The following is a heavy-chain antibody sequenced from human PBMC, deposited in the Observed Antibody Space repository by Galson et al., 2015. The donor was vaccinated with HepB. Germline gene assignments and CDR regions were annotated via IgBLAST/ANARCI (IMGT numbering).Heavy chain of an antibody. CDR2: IKSKADGGST. CDR3: TTVMWYGPRC. D-gene: IGHD2-15*01. J-gene: IGHJ4*02. V-gene: IGHV3-15*07. CDR1: GFTLSNAW. Sequence: SLRRSCAASGFTLSNAWLDWVRQAPGKGLEWVGRIKSKADGGSTDYIAPVKDRFIISRDDSKDTLYLQMHSLKTEDTAVYYCTTVMWYGPRCCGQGTLVTVSP.